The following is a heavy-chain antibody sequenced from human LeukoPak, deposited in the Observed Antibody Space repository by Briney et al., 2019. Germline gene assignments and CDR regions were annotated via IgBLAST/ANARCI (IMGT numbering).Heavy chain of an antibody. CDR2: INPSGGST. CDR1: GYTFTSYY. D-gene: IGHD2-21*02. V-gene: IGHV1-46*01. J-gene: IGHJ3*02. CDR3: ARDFDPRGDCYAFDI. Sequence: ASVKVSCKASGYTFTSYYMHWVRQAPGQGLEWMGIINPSGGSTSYAQKFQGRVTMTRDTSTSTVYMELSSLRSGDTAVYYCARDFDPRGDCYAFDIWGQGTMVTVSS.